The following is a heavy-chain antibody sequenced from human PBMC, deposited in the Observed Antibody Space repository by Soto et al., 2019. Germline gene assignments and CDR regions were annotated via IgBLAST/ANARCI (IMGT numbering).Heavy chain of an antibody. CDR3: ALARLRLGELSSPFDY. J-gene: IGHJ4*02. D-gene: IGHD3-16*02. CDR1: GGSISSGGYY. CDR2: IYYSGST. V-gene: IGHV4-31*03. Sequence: SETLSLTCTVSGGSISSGGYYWSWILQHPGKGLEWIGYIYYSGSTYYNPSLKSRVTISVDTSKNQFSLKLSSVTAADTAVYYCALARLRLGELSSPFDYWGQGTLVIVSS.